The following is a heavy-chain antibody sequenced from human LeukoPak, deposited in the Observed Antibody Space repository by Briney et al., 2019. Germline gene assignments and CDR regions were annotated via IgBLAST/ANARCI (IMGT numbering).Heavy chain of an antibody. CDR3: ARDLGYCSSTSCPFDY. D-gene: IGHD2-2*01. V-gene: IGHV3-21*01. CDR2: ISSSSSYI. CDR1: GFTFSSYS. Sequence: GGSLRLSCAASGFTFSSYSMNWVRQAPGKGLEWVSSISSSSSYIYYADSVKGRFTISRDNAKNSLYLQINSLRAEDTAVYYCARDLGYCSSTSCPFDYWGQGTLVTVSS. J-gene: IGHJ4*02.